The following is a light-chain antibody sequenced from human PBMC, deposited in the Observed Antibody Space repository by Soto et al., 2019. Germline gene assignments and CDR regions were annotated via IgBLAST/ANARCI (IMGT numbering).Light chain of an antibody. CDR1: QSVSSN. CDR3: QQYNNWPIT. J-gene: IGKJ5*01. Sequence: EIVMTQSPATLSVSPGERATLSCRASQSVSSNLAWYQQKPGQAPRLLIYGASTRATGIPARFSGSGSGTEFTLTISSLPSEDFADYYCQQYNNWPITFGQGTRLEIK. CDR2: GAS. V-gene: IGKV3-15*01.